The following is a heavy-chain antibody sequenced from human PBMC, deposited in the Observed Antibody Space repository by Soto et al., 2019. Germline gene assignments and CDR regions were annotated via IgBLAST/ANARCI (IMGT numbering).Heavy chain of an antibody. V-gene: IGHV3-33*01. J-gene: IGHJ5*02. CDR1: GFTFSSYG. CDR2: IWYDGSNK. Sequence: HPGGSLRLSCAASGFTFSSYGMHWVRQAPGKGLEWVAVIWYDGSNKYYADSVKGRFTISRDNSKNTLYLQMNSLRAEDTAVYYCARDRGTSYYDILTGPTSFFDPWGQGTLVTVSS. CDR3: ARDRGTSYYDILTGPTSFFDP. D-gene: IGHD3-9*01.